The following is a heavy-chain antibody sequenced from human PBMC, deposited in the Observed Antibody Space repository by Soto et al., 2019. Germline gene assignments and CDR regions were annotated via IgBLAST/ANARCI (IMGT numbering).Heavy chain of an antibody. D-gene: IGHD1-26*01. CDR1: GYTFTGYY. Sequence: QVQLVQSGAEVKKPGASVKVSCKASGYTFTGYYMHWVRQAPGQGLEWMGWINPNSGGTNYAQKFQGRVTMTRDTSISTAYMELSRLRSDDTAVYYCARELVGANVEGQFDYWGQGTLVTVSS. V-gene: IGHV1-2*02. CDR2: INPNSGGT. J-gene: IGHJ4*02. CDR3: ARELVGANVEGQFDY.